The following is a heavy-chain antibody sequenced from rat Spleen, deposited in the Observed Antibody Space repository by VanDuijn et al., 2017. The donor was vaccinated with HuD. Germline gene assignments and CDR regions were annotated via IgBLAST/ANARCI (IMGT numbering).Heavy chain of an antibody. J-gene: IGHJ3*01. V-gene: IGHV3-3*01. CDR1: GYSITSSLR. Sequence: EVQLQESGPGLVKPSQSLSLTCSVIGYSITSSLRWNWIRKPQGNKLEWMGYINSAGSTVYNPSLKSRISITRDTSKNQFFLQMNNLKSEDTAVYFCASGGSGGLNWFAYWGQGTQVTVSS. CDR2: INSAGST. CDR3: ASGGSGGLNWFAY. D-gene: IGHD1-1*01.